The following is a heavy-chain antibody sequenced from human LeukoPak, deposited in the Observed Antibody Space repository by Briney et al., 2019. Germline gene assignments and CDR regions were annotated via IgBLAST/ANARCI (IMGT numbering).Heavy chain of an antibody. D-gene: IGHD2-2*01. V-gene: IGHV4-4*07. CDR1: GGSISSYD. Sequence: SETLSLTCTVSGGSISSYDWSWIRQPAGKGLEWIGRIYSSGSSNYNPSLKSRFTMSVATSKNQCSLKLSSVTAAASAVYCSAPDIVVIPAAIPNPPLNHWGQGTLVTVSS. J-gene: IGHJ5*02. CDR2: IYSSGSS. CDR3: APDIVVIPAAIPNPPLNH.